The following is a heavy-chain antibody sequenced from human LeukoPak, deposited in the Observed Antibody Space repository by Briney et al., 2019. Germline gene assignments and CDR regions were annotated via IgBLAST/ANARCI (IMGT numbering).Heavy chain of an antibody. CDR2: INHSGTT. J-gene: IGHJ2*01. V-gene: IGHV4-34*01. D-gene: IGHD3-10*01. CDR3: ARHGFDPVQNVAHWYFDL. CDR1: GGSFSGYY. Sequence: PSETLSLTCAVYGGSFSGYYWSWIRQPPGKGLEWIGEINHSGTTNYNPSLKSPVTIGTSKNEISLNLTSVTAADTAVYYCARHGFDPVQNVAHWYFDLWGRGTLVTVSS.